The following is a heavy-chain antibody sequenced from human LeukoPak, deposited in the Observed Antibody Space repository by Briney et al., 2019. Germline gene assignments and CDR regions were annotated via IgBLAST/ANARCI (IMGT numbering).Heavy chain of an antibody. CDR1: GFPAISNY. Sequence: PGGSLRLSCAASGFPAISNYMSWVRQAPGTGLEGVSVIYSGGSTYYPDSVKGRFTISRDNSKNTLYLQMNSLRAEDTAVYYCAQDSSVGWPGAFDIWGQGTMVTVSS. D-gene: IGHD6-25*01. CDR3: AQDSSVGWPGAFDI. J-gene: IGHJ3*02. CDR2: IYSGGST. V-gene: IGHV3-53*01.